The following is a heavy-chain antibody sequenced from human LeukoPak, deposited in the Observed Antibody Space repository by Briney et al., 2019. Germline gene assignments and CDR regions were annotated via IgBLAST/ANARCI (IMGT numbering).Heavy chain of an antibody. Sequence: ASVKVSCKASGGTFSSYAISWVRQAPGQGLEWMGGIIPIFGTANYAQKFQGRVTITTDESTSTAYMELSSLRSEDTAVYYCARAIVPAATYYYYYYYMDVWGKGTTVTVSS. CDR3: ARAIVPAATYYYYYYYMDV. V-gene: IGHV1-69*05. D-gene: IGHD2-2*01. CDR1: GGTFSSYA. CDR2: IIPIFGTA. J-gene: IGHJ6*03.